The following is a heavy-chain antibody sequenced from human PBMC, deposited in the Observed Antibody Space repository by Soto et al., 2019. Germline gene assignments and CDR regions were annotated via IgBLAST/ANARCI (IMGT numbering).Heavy chain of an antibody. CDR3: ARGGNRYSNVASGVGGFDF. V-gene: IGHV4-59*01. CDR2: VYHTGAT. CDR1: GASISSSS. J-gene: IGHJ4*02. D-gene: IGHD5-12*01. Sequence: PSETLSLTCTVSGASISSSSWSWIRQSPERGLEWIAYVYHTGATNYNPSLKSRVTISLDTSKGQFSLNLTSLTTADTAVYFCARGGNRYSNVASGVGGFDFWGQGSLVTVSS.